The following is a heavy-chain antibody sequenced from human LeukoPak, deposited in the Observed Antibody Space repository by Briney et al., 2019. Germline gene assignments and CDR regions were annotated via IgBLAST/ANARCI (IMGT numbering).Heavy chain of an antibody. CDR1: GFTFSSYG. CDR2: ISYDGSNK. V-gene: IGHV3-30*18. D-gene: IGHD6-13*01. Sequence: GGSLRLSCAASGFTFSSYGMHWVRQAPGKGLEWVAVISYDGSNKYYADSVKGRFTISRDNSKNTLYLQMNSLRAEDMAVYYCAKDGEIAPAASSYYYGMDVWGQGTTVTVSS. CDR3: AKDGEIAPAASSYYYGMDV. J-gene: IGHJ6*02.